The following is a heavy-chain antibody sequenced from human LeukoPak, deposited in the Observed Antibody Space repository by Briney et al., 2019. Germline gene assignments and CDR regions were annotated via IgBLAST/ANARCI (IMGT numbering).Heavy chain of an antibody. CDR2: INNSSSYT. J-gene: IGHJ6*02. Sequence: GGSLRLSCAASGFTFSDYYMSWIRLAPGKGLEWASYINNSSSYTNYADSVKGRFTISRDNAKNSLYLQMNSLRAEDTAVYYCARDLKLTVITMLPPGHYGMDVWGQGTTVTVSS. CDR3: ARDLKLTVITMLPPGHYGMDV. CDR1: GFTFSDYY. V-gene: IGHV3-11*06. D-gene: IGHD3-10*02.